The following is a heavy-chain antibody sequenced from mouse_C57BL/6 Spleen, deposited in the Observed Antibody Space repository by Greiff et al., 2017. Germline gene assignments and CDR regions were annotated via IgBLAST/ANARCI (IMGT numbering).Heavy chain of an antibody. CDR3: ARSGGSLAMDY. V-gene: IGHV1-69*01. J-gene: IGHJ4*01. CDR1: GYTFTSYW. D-gene: IGHD3-1*01. CDR2: IDPSDSYT. Sequence: QVQLQQPGAELVMPGASVQLSCQASGYTFTSYWMHWVKQRPGQGLEWIGEIDPSDSYTNYNQKFKGKSTLTVDKSSSTAYMQLSSLTSEDSAVYYCARSGGSLAMDYWGQGTSVTVSS.